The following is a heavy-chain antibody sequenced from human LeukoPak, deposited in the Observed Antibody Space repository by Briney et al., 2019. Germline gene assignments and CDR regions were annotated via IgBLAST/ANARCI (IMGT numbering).Heavy chain of an antibody. Sequence: GGSLRLSCTASGFSVSSNYMSWVRQAPGKGLEWVSVMFASGSTYYADSVKGRFTFSRDIFRNTLYLQLNSLRVEDTALYYCARGFVQTGYSSSSYVHWGQGTLVTVS. V-gene: IGHV3-66*01. J-gene: IGHJ4*02. D-gene: IGHD6-13*01. CDR1: GFSVSSNY. CDR2: MFASGST. CDR3: ARGFVQTGYSSSSYVH.